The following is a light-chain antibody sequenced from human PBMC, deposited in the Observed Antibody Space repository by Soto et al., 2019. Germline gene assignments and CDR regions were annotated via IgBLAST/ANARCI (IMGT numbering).Light chain of an antibody. V-gene: IGKV1-12*01. CDR1: QDIGSW. J-gene: IGKJ5*01. CDR2: AAS. Sequence: DIQMTQSPSSESASVGDRVTITCRASQDIGSWLAWYQQKPGRAPKLLIYAASSLPSGVPSRFSGGGSGTDFTLTISSLQPEDFATYYCQQANSFPITFGQGTRLEIK. CDR3: QQANSFPIT.